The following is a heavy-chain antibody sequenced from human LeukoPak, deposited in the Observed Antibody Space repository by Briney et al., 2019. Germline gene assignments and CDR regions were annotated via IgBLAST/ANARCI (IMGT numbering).Heavy chain of an antibody. CDR1: GFTFSSYA. CDR2: ISGSGGST. J-gene: IGHJ4*02. Sequence: PGGSLRLSCAASGFTFSSYAMSRVRQAPGKGLEWVSAISGSGGSTYNADSVKGRFTISRDNSKNTLYLQMNSLRAEDTAVYYCAKEKAWVKCLDYWGQGTLVTVSS. V-gene: IGHV3-23*01. CDR3: AKEKAWVKCLDY. D-gene: IGHD5/OR15-5a*01.